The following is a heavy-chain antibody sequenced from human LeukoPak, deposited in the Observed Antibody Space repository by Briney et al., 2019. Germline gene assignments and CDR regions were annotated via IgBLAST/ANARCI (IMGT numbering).Heavy chain of an antibody. J-gene: IGHJ4*02. V-gene: IGHV1-2*02. CDR2: INPNSGGT. Sequence: ASVKVSCKASGYTFTGYYMHWLRQAPGQGLEWMGWINPNSGGTNYAQKFQGRVTMTRDTSISTAYMELSRLRSDDTAVYYCARVEIAAAGTTFFDYWGQGTLVTVSS. D-gene: IGHD6-13*01. CDR1: GYTFTGYY. CDR3: ARVEIAAAGTTFFDY.